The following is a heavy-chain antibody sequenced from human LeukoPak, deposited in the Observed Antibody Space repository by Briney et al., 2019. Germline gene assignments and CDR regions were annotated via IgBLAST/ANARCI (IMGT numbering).Heavy chain of an antibody. D-gene: IGHD2/OR15-2a*01. CDR3: ARDRGTAYYRDYFDY. J-gene: IGHJ4*02. Sequence: SETLSLTCTVSSGSISSYYWSWIRQPAGKGLEWIGRIYNSGNTNYNPSLKSRVTMSVDTSKNRFSLKLTSVTAADTALYYCARDRGTAYYRDYFDYWGQGILVTVSS. CDR1: SGSISSYY. V-gene: IGHV4-4*07. CDR2: IYNSGNT.